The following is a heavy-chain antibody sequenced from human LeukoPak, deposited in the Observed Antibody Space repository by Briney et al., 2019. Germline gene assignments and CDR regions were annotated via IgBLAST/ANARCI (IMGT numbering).Heavy chain of an antibody. Sequence: GGSLRLSCAASGFTFSSYWMSWVRQAPGKGLEWVANIKQDGSEKYYVDSVKGRFTISRDNAKSSLYLQMNSLRAEDTAVYYCARGGLNYDYVWGSYRLIYFDYWGQGTLVTVSS. CDR2: IKQDGSEK. CDR1: GFTFSSYW. CDR3: ARGGLNYDYVWGSYRLIYFDY. D-gene: IGHD3-16*02. V-gene: IGHV3-7*03. J-gene: IGHJ4*02.